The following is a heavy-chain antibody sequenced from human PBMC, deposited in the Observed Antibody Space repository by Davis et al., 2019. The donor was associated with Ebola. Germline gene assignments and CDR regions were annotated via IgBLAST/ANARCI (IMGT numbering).Heavy chain of an antibody. D-gene: IGHD4-17*01. CDR3: TSRIGEMTVTS. V-gene: IGHV1-18*01. CDR1: GYTFTSYA. J-gene: IGHJ5*02. CDR2: ISAYNGNT. Sequence: ASVKVSCKASGYTFTSYAMHWVRQAPGQRLEWMGWISAYNGNTNYAQKLQGRVTMTTDTSTSTAYMELRSLRSDDTAVYYCTSRIGEMTVTSWGQGTLVTVSS.